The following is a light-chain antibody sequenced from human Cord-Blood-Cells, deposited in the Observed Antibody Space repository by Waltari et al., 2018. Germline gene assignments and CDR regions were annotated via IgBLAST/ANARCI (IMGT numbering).Light chain of an antibody. CDR1: SSDVGGYNY. Sequence: QSALTQPRSVSGSPGQSVTISCTGTSSDVGGYNYVPWYQQHPGKAPKIMIYDVSKRASGVPARFSGSKAGNTASLNSSGLQAEDEADYYCCSYAGSYTLVFGGGTKLTVL. J-gene: IGLJ2*01. CDR2: DVS. CDR3: CSYAGSYTLV. V-gene: IGLV2-11*01.